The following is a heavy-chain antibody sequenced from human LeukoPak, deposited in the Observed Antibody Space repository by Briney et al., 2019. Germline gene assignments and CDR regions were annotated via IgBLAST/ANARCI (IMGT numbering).Heavy chain of an antibody. CDR1: GGSISSGSYY. V-gene: IGHV4-61*02. Sequence: PSQTLSLSCAVSGGSISSGSYYWSWIRQPAGKGLEWIGRIYTSGSTNYNPSLTSRVTISVDSSKNQFSLKLSSVTAADTAVYYCARTVNYFDYWGQGTLVTISS. CDR3: ARTVNYFDY. CDR2: IYTSGST. J-gene: IGHJ4*02.